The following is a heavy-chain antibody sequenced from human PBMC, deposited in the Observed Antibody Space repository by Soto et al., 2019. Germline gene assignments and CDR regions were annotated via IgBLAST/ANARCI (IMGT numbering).Heavy chain of an antibody. D-gene: IGHD6-6*01. CDR1: GGSVSSGSHY. CDR3: ARNILHSISSVYYYYGMDV. CDR2: IYNTGST. J-gene: IGHJ6*02. V-gene: IGHV4-61*01. Sequence: QVQLKEWGPGLVKPSETLSLTCTVSGGSVSSGSHYWSWIRQPPGKGLEWVGYIYNTGSTNYNPSLKSRVTISVDMSKNQFSLKLRSVPTADTAVYYCARNILHSISSVYYYYGMDVWGRGTTVTVSS.